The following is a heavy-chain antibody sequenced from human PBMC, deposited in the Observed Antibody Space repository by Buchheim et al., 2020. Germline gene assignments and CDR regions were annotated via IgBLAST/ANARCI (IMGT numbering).Heavy chain of an antibody. Sequence: EVQLVESGGGLVQPGGSLRLSCAASGFTFSSYWMCWVRQAPGKGLEWVANIKQDGSEKYYVDSVKGRFTISRDNAKNSLYLQMNSLRAEDTAVYYCARAALTYYYGSGSSYYYYYGMDVWGQGTT. CDR1: GFTFSSYW. CDR3: ARAALTYYYGSGSSYYYYYGMDV. V-gene: IGHV3-7*01. D-gene: IGHD3-10*01. CDR2: IKQDGSEK. J-gene: IGHJ6*02.